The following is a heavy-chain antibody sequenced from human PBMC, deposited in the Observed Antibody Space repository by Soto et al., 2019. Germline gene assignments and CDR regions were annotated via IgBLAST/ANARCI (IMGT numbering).Heavy chain of an antibody. J-gene: IGHJ6*03. V-gene: IGHV3-30*18. D-gene: IGHD6-13*01. CDR2: ISYDGSNK. Sequence: GGSLRLSCAASGFTFSSYGMHWVRQAPGKGLGGVAVISYDGSNKYYADSVKGRFTISRDNSKNTLYLQMNSLRAEDTAVYYCAKDMVIAAAVTGSYYYYYYMDVWGKGTTVTVSS. CDR1: GFTFSSYG. CDR3: AKDMVIAAAVTGSYYYYYYMDV.